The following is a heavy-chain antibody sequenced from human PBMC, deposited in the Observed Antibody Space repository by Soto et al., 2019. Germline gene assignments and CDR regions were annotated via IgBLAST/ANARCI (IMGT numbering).Heavy chain of an antibody. Sequence: SGPTLVNPTQTLTLTCTFSGFSLSTSLVLVGWIRQPPGKALECLALIYWNDDKRYSPSLKSRLTITKDTSKNQVVLTMTNMDPVDTATHYCAHPHNSAWYDAFAVWGRGTVVTVSS. J-gene: IGHJ3*01. CDR2: IYWNDDK. V-gene: IGHV2-5*01. CDR3: AHPHNSAWYDAFAV. D-gene: IGHD6-19*01. CDR1: GFSLSTSLVL.